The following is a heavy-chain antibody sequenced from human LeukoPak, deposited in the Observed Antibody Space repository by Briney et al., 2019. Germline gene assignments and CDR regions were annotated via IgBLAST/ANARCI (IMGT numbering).Heavy chain of an antibody. CDR1: GFTFSSNY. J-gene: IGHJ4*02. CDR3: AKDYGSGDSSPYPFDN. V-gene: IGHV3-23*01. CDR2: INANGGRK. D-gene: IGHD3-10*01. Sequence: GGSLRLSCAASGFTFSSNYMSWVRQAPGKGLEWVTGINANGGRKYYADSVKGRFTISRDNSKNTLFVQMDSLRAEDTAVYYCAKDYGSGDSSPYPFDNWGQGTLVTVSS.